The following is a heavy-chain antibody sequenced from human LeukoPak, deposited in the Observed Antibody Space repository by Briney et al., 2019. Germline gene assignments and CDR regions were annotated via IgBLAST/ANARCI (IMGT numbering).Heavy chain of an antibody. V-gene: IGHV3-23*01. CDR2: IRGSGDNT. CDR1: GFTFSSCA. CDR3: AKDRGVHYYGSERGLYNWFDP. D-gene: IGHD3-10*01. Sequence: GGSLRLSCAASGFTFSSCAMNWVRQAPGRGLEWVSAIRGSGDNTYYADSVRGRFTISRDNSKNTLYLQMNSLRAEDTAVYYCAKDRGVHYYGSERGLYNWFDPWGQGTLVTVSS. J-gene: IGHJ5*02.